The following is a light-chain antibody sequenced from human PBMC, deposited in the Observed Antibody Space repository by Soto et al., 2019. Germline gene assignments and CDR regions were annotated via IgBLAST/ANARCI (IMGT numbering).Light chain of an antibody. CDR2: DVS. J-gene: IGLJ1*01. V-gene: IGLV2-14*03. Sequence: QAVRTQPASVCGSPGQSITISCTGTSSDVGGYNYVSWYQQHPDKAPRLMIYDVSNRPSGVSDRFSGSKSGDTASLTISGLQAEDKADYYCTSFTSRHTYVFGTGTKVTVL. CDR1: SSDVGGYNY. CDR3: TSFTSRHTYV.